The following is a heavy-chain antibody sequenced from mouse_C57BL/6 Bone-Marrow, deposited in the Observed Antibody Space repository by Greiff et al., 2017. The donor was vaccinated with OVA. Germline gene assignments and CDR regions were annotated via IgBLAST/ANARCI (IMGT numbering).Heavy chain of an antibody. D-gene: IGHD2-10*01. CDR3: ARSYRGDY. J-gene: IGHJ2*01. V-gene: IGHV1-42*01. Sequence: VQLKESGPELVKPGASVKISCKASGYSFTGYYMNWVKQSPEKSLEWIGEINPSTGGTTYNQKFKAKATLTVDKSSSTAYMQLKSLTSEDSAVYYCARSYRGDYWGQGTTLTVSS. CDR1: GYSFTGYY. CDR2: INPSTGGT.